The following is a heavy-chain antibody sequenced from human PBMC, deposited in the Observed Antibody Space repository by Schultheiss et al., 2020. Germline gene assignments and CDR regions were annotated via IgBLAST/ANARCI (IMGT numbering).Heavy chain of an antibody. CDR1: GFTFSNAW. J-gene: IGHJ6*03. Sequence: GESLKISCAASGFTFSNAWMNWVRQAPGKGLEWVGRIKSKTDGGTTDYAAPVKGRFTISRDDSKNTLYLQMNSLKTEDTAVYYCTLMAGTTYDYYYYYMDVWGKGTTVTVSS. CDR2: IKSKTDGGTT. V-gene: IGHV3-15*07. CDR3: TLMAGTTYDYYYYYMDV. D-gene: IGHD1-7*01.